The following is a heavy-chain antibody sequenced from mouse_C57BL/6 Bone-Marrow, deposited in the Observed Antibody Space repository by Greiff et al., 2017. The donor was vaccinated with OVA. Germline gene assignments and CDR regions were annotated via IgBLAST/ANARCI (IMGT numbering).Heavy chain of an antibody. CDR2: ISNGGGST. CDR1: GFTFSDYY. CDR3: ARPPYVNYGFCWYFNV. V-gene: IGHV5-12*01. Sequence: EVQGVESGGGLVQPGGSLKISCAASGFTFSDYYMYWVRQTPEKRLEWVAYISNGGGSTYYPDTVKGRFTISRDNAKNTLYLQMSHLKSEDTAMYYCARPPYVNYGFCWYFNVWGTGTTVTVSS. D-gene: IGHD2-1*01. J-gene: IGHJ1*03.